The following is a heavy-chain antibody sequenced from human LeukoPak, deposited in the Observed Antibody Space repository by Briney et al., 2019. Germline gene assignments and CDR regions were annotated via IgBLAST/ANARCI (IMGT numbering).Heavy chain of an antibody. V-gene: IGHV3-21*01. Sequence: GRCLRLSCAASGFTFSSYSMSWVRQAPGKGLEWVSSIIISSSYIYYADSVKGRLTISRDNAKNSLYLQMNSLRAADTAVYYCARSTGYSVDYWGQGTLVTVSS. J-gene: IGHJ4*02. CDR1: GFTFSSYS. CDR3: ARSTGYSVDY. D-gene: IGHD6-13*01. CDR2: IIISSSYI.